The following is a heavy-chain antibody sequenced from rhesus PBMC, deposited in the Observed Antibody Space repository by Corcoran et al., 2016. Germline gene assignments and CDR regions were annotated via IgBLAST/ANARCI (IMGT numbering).Heavy chain of an antibody. CDR2: ISGSGGST. CDR3: ARDGQYCTGSGCYLYFDY. V-gene: IGHV4-173*01. D-gene: IGHD2-21*01. J-gene: IGHJ4*01. Sequence: QLQLQESGPGLVKPSETLSLTCAVSGGSISSNYWSWIRQPPGKGLEWIGRISGSGGSTDYNPSLEERVTISTETSKDQFSLKLSSVTAADTAVYYCARDGQYCTGSGCYLYFDYWGQGVLVTVSS. CDR1: GGSISSNY.